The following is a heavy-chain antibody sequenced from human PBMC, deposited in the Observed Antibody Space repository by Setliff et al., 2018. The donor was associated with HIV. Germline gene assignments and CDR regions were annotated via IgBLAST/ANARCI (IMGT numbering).Heavy chain of an antibody. Sequence: SVKVSCKASGYTFTSYGINWVRQAPGQRLEWMGWINAGNGNTKYSQKFRGRVTFTRDTSASTAYMELSSLRSEDTAVYYCARGVQWLGLYYFDYWGQGTLVTVSS. CDR1: GYTFTSYG. CDR2: INAGNGNT. D-gene: IGHD6-19*01. CDR3: ARGVQWLGLYYFDY. V-gene: IGHV1-3*01. J-gene: IGHJ4*02.